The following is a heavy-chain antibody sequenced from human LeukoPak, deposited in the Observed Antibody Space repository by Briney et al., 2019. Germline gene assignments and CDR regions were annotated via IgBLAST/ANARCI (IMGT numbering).Heavy chain of an antibody. D-gene: IGHD6-13*01. CDR3: ARASRGAAAGTVKYYFDY. J-gene: IGHJ4*02. Sequence: ASVKVSCKASGYTFTSYDINWVRQATGQGLEWMGWMDPNSGNTGYAQKFQGRVTMTRNTSISTAYMELSSLRSEGTAVYYCARASRGAAAGTVKYYFDYWGQGTLVTVSS. CDR1: GYTFTSYD. V-gene: IGHV1-8*01. CDR2: MDPNSGNT.